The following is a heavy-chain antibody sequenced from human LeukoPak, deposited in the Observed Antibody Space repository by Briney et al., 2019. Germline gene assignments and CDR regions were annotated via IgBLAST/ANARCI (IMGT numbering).Heavy chain of an antibody. CDR1: GGSISSGSYY. D-gene: IGHD2-15*01. V-gene: IGHV4-61*02. Sequence: SQXLSLTCTVSGGSISSGSYYWRWLRQPAGKGLEWIGRIYSSGSTNYNPSLKSRLTISVDTSKNQFSLKLSSVTAADTAVYYCARVSGGTRDYWGQGTLVTVSS. CDR3: ARVSGGTRDY. CDR2: IYSSGST. J-gene: IGHJ4*02.